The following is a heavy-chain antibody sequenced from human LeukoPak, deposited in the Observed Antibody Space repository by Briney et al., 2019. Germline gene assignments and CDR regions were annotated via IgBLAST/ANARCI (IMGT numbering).Heavy chain of an antibody. V-gene: IGHV3-23*01. Sequence: GGSLRLSCVVSGFTFSSYSMSWVRQAPGKGLEWVSAISGSGDSTYYADSVKGRFTISRDNSKNTLYLQMNSLRAEDTAVYYCAKAVSGDSSGYYHGDAFDIWGQGTMVTVSS. D-gene: IGHD3-22*01. CDR3: AKAVSGDSSGYYHGDAFDI. J-gene: IGHJ3*02. CDR1: GFTFSSYS. CDR2: ISGSGDST.